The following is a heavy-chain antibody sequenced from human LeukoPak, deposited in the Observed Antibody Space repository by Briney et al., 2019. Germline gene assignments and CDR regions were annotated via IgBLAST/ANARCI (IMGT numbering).Heavy chain of an antibody. Sequence: SETLSHTCAVYGGSFSGYYWSWIRQPPKYGLEWIGEINHSGSTNYNPSLKSRVTISVDTSKNQFSLKVRSVTAADTAVYYCARGHVGSYAYYYYYGMDVWGQGTTVTVSS. J-gene: IGHJ6*02. CDR3: ARGHVGSYAYYYYYGMDV. V-gene: IGHV4-34*01. CDR2: INHSGST. CDR1: GGSFSGYY. D-gene: IGHD2-8*01.